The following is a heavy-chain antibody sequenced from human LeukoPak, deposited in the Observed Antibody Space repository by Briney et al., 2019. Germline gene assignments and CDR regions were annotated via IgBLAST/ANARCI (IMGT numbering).Heavy chain of an antibody. J-gene: IGHJ4*02. CDR1: GYSISSGYY. V-gene: IGHV4-38-2*02. CDR3: ASLALAYCGGDCFFFDY. D-gene: IGHD2-21*02. Sequence: SETLSLTCTVSGYSISSGYYWGWIRQPPGKGLEWIGSIYHSGSTYYNPSLKSRVTISVDTSKNQFSLKLSSVTAADTAVYYCASLALAYCGGDCFFFDYWGQGTLVTVSS. CDR2: IYHSGST.